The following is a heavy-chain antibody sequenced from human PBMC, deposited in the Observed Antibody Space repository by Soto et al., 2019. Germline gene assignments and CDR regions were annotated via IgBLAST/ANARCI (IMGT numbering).Heavy chain of an antibody. D-gene: IGHD2-15*01. V-gene: IGHV5-51*01. Sequence: EVQLVQSGAEVKKPGESLKISCKTSGYTFTNYWIGWVRQMPGKGLEYMGIIYPGDSDTRYNPSFQGQVTISADKSINTAYLQWSSLKASDTAMYYCARHISRGGSADNWFDPWGQGTLLTVSS. CDR2: IYPGDSDT. J-gene: IGHJ5*02. CDR1: GYTFTNYW. CDR3: ARHISRGGSADNWFDP.